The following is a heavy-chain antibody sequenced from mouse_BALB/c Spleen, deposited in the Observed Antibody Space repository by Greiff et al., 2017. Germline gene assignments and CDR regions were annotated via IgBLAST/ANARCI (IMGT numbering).Heavy chain of an antibody. D-gene: IGHD2-4*01. CDR3: ARYDYDLYAMDY. CDR2: ISYSGST. V-gene: IGHV3-2*02. Sequence: EVKLQESGPGLVKPSQSLSLTCTVTGYSITSDYAWNWLRQFPGNKLEWMGYISYSGSTSYNPSLKSRISITRDTSKNQFFLQLNSVTTEDTATYYCARYDYDLYAMDYWGQGTSVTVSS. CDR1: GYSITSDYA. J-gene: IGHJ4*01.